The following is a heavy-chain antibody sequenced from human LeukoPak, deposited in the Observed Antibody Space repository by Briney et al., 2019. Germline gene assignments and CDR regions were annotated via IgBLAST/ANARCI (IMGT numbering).Heavy chain of an antibody. J-gene: IGHJ4*02. CDR1: GGSISSNGYH. V-gene: IGHV4-31*03. Sequence: PSQTLSLTCTVSGGSISSNGYHWNWIRQHPGKGLEWIGYIYYSGSTYYNPSLKSRVTISVDTSKNQFSLKLSSVTAADTAVYYCASSAAGFGSSSAFDYWGQGTLVTVSS. D-gene: IGHD3-16*01. CDR3: ASSAAGFGSSSAFDY. CDR2: IYYSGST.